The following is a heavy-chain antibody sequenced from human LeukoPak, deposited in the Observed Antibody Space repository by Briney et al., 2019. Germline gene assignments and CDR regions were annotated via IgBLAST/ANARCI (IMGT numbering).Heavy chain of an antibody. Sequence: GGSLRLSCAASGFTFSAYSMNWVRQAPGKGLEWISYIGISSGNTKYADSVKGRFTISGDKAKNSLYLQMNSLRVGDTAVYYCARDYKYAFDNWGQGTLVTVSS. J-gene: IGHJ4*02. V-gene: IGHV3-48*01. CDR1: GFTFSAYS. CDR3: ARDYKYAFDN. D-gene: IGHD5-24*01. CDR2: IGISSGNT.